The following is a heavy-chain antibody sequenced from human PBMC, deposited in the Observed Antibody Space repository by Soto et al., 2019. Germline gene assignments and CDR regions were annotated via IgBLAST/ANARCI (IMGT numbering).Heavy chain of an antibody. J-gene: IGHJ2*01. CDR1: GFTFSSYS. V-gene: IGHV3-48*01. Sequence: PGGSLRLSCAASGFTFSSYSMNWVRQAPGKGLEWVSYISSSSSTIYYADSVKGRFTISRDNAKNSPYLQMNSLRAEDTAVYYCARNYYDSSGYYWYWYFDLWGRGTLVTVSS. CDR2: ISSSSSTI. CDR3: ARNYYDSSGYYWYWYFDL. D-gene: IGHD3-22*01.